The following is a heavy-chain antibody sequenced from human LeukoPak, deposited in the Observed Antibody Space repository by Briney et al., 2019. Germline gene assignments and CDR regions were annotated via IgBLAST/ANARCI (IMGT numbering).Heavy chain of an antibody. CDR2: ITGTGNNA. J-gene: IGHJ4*02. V-gene: IGHV3-23*01. CDR1: GFVFHNYA. CDR3: AKSLGVGGYTRYKGFDQ. D-gene: IGHD3-16*02. Sequence: GGSLRLSCAASGFVFHNYAMTWVRQAPGKGLEWVSFITGTGNNAYYADSVRGRFTISRDNSKNTLHLQMNSLRAEDTAVYYCAKSLGVGGYTRYKGFDQWGQGTLVTVSS.